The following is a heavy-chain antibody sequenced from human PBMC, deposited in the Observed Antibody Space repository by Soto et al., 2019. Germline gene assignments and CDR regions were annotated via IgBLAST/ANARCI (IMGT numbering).Heavy chain of an antibody. CDR2: ISYDGSNK. CDR3: AKDETVAGGSCNY. Sequence: GGSLRLSCAASGFTFSSYGMHWVRQAPGKGLEWVAVISYDGSNKYYADSVKGRFTISRDNSKNTLYLQMNSLRAEDTAVYYCAKDETVAGGSCNYWGQGTLVTVSS. CDR1: GFTFSSYG. J-gene: IGHJ4*02. D-gene: IGHD6-19*01. V-gene: IGHV3-30*18.